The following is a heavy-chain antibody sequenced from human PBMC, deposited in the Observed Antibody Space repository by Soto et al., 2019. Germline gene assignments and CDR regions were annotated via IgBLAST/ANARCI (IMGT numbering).Heavy chain of an antibody. J-gene: IGHJ4*02. V-gene: IGHV1-18*01. CDR2: ISSYNGST. D-gene: IGHD5-18*01. CDR3: ATDHVDADS. Sequence: QVQLVQSGAEVKKPGASVKVSCKTSGYTFTSSGISWVRQAPGQGLEWMGWISSYNGSTNYAQNLQGRVTMTPDTSTSTAYMEVRSLKSDDTAVYYCATDHVDADSWGQGTLVTVSS. CDR1: GYTFTSSG.